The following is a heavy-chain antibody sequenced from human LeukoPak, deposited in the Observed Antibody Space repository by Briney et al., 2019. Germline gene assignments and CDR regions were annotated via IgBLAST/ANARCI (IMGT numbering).Heavy chain of an antibody. J-gene: IGHJ4*02. Sequence: ASVKVSCMASGYTFTGYYMHWVRQAPGEGLEGMGWINPNGGDTNYAQKFKGRVTMTRDTSISAAYMELSSLRFGDTAVYYCSRAADVVLVPPSDDWGQGTLVTVSS. CDR1: GYTFTGYY. D-gene: IGHD2-8*02. CDR2: INPNGGDT. V-gene: IGHV1-2*02. CDR3: SRAADVVLVPPSDD.